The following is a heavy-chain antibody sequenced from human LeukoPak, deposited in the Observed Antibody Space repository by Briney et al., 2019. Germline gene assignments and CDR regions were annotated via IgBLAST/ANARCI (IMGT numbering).Heavy chain of an antibody. V-gene: IGHV3-20*04. CDR3: ARDPWGIASSRLFDY. D-gene: IGHD6-13*01. J-gene: IGHJ4*02. CDR2: INWNGGST. CDR1: GFTFDDYG. Sequence: GGSLRLSCAASGFTFDDYGMSWVRQAPGKGLEWVSGINWNGGSTGYADSVKGRFTISRDNAKNSLYLQMNSLRAEDTALYYCARDPWGIASSRLFDYWGQGTLVTVSS.